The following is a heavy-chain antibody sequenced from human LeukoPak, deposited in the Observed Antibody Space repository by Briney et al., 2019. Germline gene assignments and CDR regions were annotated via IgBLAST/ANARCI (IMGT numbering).Heavy chain of an antibody. J-gene: IGHJ5*02. Sequence: GGSLRLSCAASGFTFDDYGMSWVRQAPGKGLEWVSGINWNGGSTGYADSVKGRFTISRDNAKNSLYLQMNSLRAVDTALYHCAREITIFGVVNEGDWFDPWGQGTLVTVSS. CDR3: AREITIFGVVNEGDWFDP. V-gene: IGHV3-20*01. CDR1: GFTFDDYG. D-gene: IGHD3-3*01. CDR2: INWNGGST.